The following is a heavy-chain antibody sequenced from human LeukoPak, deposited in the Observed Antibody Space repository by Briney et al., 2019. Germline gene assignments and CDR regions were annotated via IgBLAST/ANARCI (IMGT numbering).Heavy chain of an antibody. CDR3: ARGFQQLRFAFDI. D-gene: IGHD6-13*01. CDR1: GGSISSGDYY. V-gene: IGHV4-30-4*01. J-gene: IGHJ3*02. Sequence: PSQTLSLTCTVSGGSISSGDYYWSWIRQPPGKGLEWIGYIYYSGSTYYNPSLKSRVTISVDTSKNQFSLKLSSVTAADTAVYYCARGFQQLRFAFDIWGQGTTVTVSS. CDR2: IYYSGST.